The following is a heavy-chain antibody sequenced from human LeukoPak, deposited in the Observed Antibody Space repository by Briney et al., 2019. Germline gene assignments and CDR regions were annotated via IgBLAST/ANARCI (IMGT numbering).Heavy chain of an antibody. D-gene: IGHD3-10*01. J-gene: IGHJ3*02. V-gene: IGHV5-51*01. CDR1: GYNFPDFW. CDR3: ARRILRMVRGVPLDAFDI. CDR2: IHPGDSDT. Sequence: LGESLKISCKASGYNFPDFWIGWVRQLPGKGLEWMGIIHPGDSDTRYSPSFQGQVTISADKSISTAYLQWSSLKASDTAMYYCARRILRMVRGVPLDAFDIWGQGTMVTVSS.